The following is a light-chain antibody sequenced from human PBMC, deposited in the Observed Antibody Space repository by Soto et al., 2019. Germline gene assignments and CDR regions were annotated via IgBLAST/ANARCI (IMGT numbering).Light chain of an antibody. CDR1: SSDVGAYNY. CDR3: FSYTTSSTYV. V-gene: IGLV2-14*03. Sequence: QSVLTQPASVSGSPGQSITISCTGTSSDVGAYNYVSWYQQLPGKAPKLMIYDVSNRPSGVSNRFSGSKSGNTASLTISGLQAQDETDYYCFSYTTSSTYVFGTGTKVPVL. J-gene: IGLJ1*01. CDR2: DVS.